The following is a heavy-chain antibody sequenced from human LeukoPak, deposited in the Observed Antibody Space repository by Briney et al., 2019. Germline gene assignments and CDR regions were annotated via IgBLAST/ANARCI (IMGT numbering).Heavy chain of an antibody. CDR3: ASSVITMIVVATFDY. Sequence: KTSETLSLTCAVYGGSFSGYYWSWIRQPPGKGLEWIGEINHSGSTNYNPSLKSRVTISVDTSKNQFSLKLSSVTAADTAVYYCASSVITMIVVATFDYWGQGTLVTVSS. J-gene: IGHJ4*02. V-gene: IGHV4-34*01. D-gene: IGHD3-22*01. CDR1: GGSFSGYY. CDR2: INHSGST.